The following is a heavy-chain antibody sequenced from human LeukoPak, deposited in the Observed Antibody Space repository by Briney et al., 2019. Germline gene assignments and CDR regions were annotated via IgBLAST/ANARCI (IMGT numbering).Heavy chain of an antibody. D-gene: IGHD6-13*01. Sequence: SETLSLTCTVSGGSFSTYYWSWIRQPPGKGLEWLGYIYYSGSTNFNPSLKSRVTISVDTSNNQFSLKLSSVTAADTAVYYCARLGTSGIAAAGTFDYFDYWGQGTLVTVSS. V-gene: IGHV4-59*12. CDR3: ARLGTSGIAAAGTFDYFDY. J-gene: IGHJ4*02. CDR1: GGSFSTYY. CDR2: IYYSGST.